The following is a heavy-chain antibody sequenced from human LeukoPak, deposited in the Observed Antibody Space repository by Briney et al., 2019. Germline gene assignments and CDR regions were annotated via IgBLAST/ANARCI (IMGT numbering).Heavy chain of an antibody. CDR3: ATLGVGAPLGAFDI. D-gene: IGHD1-26*01. CDR1: GYTFTDYY. J-gene: IGHJ3*02. CDR2: VDPEDGET. V-gene: IGHV1-69-2*01. Sequence: ASVKVSCKASGYTFTDYYMHWVQQAPGKGLEWMGRVDPEDGETIYAEKFQGRVTITADTSTDTAYMELSSLRSEDTAVYYCATLGVGAPLGAFDIWGQGTMVTVSS.